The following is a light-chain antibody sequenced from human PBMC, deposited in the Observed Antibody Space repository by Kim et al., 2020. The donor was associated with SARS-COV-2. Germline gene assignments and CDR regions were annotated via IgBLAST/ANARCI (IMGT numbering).Light chain of an antibody. V-gene: IGKV3-20*01. CDR1: QSVPSSY. CDR3: QHYGPSTWT. CDR2: GAS. Sequence: EIVLTQSPVTLSLSPGERATLSCRASQSVPSSYLAWYQQKSGQSPRLLISGASKRATGIPDRFSGSGSGTDFTLTITRLEPEDFAVYYCQHYGPSTWTFGRGTKLEIK. J-gene: IGKJ1*01.